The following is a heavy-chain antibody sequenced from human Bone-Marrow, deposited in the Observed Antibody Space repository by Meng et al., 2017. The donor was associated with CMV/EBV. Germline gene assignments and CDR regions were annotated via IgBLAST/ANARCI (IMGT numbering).Heavy chain of an antibody. CDR3: AREQHPYSGKPDFSY. V-gene: IGHV3-30*04. J-gene: IGHJ4*02. CDR1: GFTFNYYT. CDR2: ISYDGTNI. Sequence: GESLKISCAASGFTFNYYTMHWVRQAPGKGLEWVAVISYDGTNIYYADSVKGRFTISRDNSNSALYLQMNSLRVEDTAVYYCAREQHPYSGKPDFSYWGRGTLVTVSS. D-gene: IGHD1-26*01.